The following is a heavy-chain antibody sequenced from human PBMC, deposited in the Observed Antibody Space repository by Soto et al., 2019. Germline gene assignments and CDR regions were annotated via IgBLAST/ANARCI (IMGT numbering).Heavy chain of an antibody. CDR1: GFPFSSYA. CDR3: AKGGYYSLFDI. V-gene: IGHV3-23*01. J-gene: IGHJ3*02. D-gene: IGHD3-16*01. CDR2: ISGSGGRT. Sequence: XGSLRLSCVASGFPFSSYAMSWVRQTPGKGLEWVSGISGSGGRTYYADSVKGRFTISRDNSNNTLSLQMHILRVEDMAVYFCAKGGYYSLFDIWGQGTMVTVS.